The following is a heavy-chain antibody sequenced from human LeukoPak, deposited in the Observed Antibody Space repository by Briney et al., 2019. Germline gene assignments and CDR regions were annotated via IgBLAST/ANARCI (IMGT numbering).Heavy chain of an antibody. V-gene: IGHV1-18*01. CDR3: ARDLNSGYCSSTSCYPWDYYYYYYMDV. J-gene: IGHJ6*03. CDR2: ISAYNGNT. CDR1: GYTFTSYG. D-gene: IGHD2-2*01. Sequence: ASVKVSCKASGYTFTSYGISWVRQAPGQGLEWMGWISAYNGNTNYAQKLQGRVTMTTDTSTSTAYMELRSLRSDDTAVYYCARDLNSGYCSSTSCYPWDYYYYYYMDVWGKGTTVTVSS.